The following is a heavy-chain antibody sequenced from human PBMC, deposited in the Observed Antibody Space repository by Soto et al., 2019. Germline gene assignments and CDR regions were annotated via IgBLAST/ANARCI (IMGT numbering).Heavy chain of an antibody. V-gene: IGHV6-1*01. CDR2: TYYRSKWYN. D-gene: IGHD2-8*02. CDR1: GDSVSSTTAT. CDR3: AGELLVHNGLGY. Sequence: SQTLSLTCVISGDSVSSTTATWNWIRQSPSRGLEWLGRTYYRSKWYNDYAVSVKSRITINPDTSKNQFSLQLNSVTPEDTDVYYCAGELLVHNGLGYWGQGTLVTVSS. J-gene: IGHJ4*02.